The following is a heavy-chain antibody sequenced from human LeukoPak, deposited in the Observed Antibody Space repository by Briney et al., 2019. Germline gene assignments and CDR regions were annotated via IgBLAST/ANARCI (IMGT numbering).Heavy chain of an antibody. V-gene: IGHV4-39*01. CDR2: IYYSGST. Sequence: SETLSLTCTVSGGSISSGGYYWGWIRQPPGKGLEWIGSIYYSGSTYYNPSLKSRVTISVDTSKNQFSLKLSSVTAADTAVYYCARQILLWFGELPNDAFDIWGQGTMVTVSS. J-gene: IGHJ3*02. D-gene: IGHD3-10*01. CDR3: ARQILLWFGELPNDAFDI. CDR1: GGSISSGGYY.